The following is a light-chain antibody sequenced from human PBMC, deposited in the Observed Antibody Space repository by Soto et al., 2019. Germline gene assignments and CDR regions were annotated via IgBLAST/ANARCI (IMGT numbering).Light chain of an antibody. J-gene: IGKJ1*01. CDR1: QSIDSW. CDR2: QAS. CDR3: QHYDTYPLT. Sequence: DIQMTQSPSTLSASVGDRVSVTCRASQSIDSWLAWYQQKPGKAPKLLIYQASNLESGVPSRFSGSASGTDFILTISSLQPDDFATYYCQHYDTYPLTFGQGTKVEIK. V-gene: IGKV1-5*03.